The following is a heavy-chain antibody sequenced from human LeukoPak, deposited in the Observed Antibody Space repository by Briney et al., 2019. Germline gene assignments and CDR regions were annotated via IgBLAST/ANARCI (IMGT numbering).Heavy chain of an antibody. Sequence: SETLSLTCTVSGGSISSSSYYWGWIRQPPGKGLEWIGSIYYSGSTYYNPSLKSRVTISVDTSKNQFSLKLSSVTAADTAVYYCARHRGPAAAFDIWGQGTMVTVSS. CDR3: ARHRGPAAAFDI. CDR1: GGSISSSSYY. V-gene: IGHV4-39*01. D-gene: IGHD2-2*01. CDR2: IYYSGST. J-gene: IGHJ3*02.